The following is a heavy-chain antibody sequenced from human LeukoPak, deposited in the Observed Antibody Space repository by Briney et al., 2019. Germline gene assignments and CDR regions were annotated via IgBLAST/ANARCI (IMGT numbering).Heavy chain of an antibody. V-gene: IGHV3-23*01. J-gene: IGHJ4*02. D-gene: IGHD5-24*01. CDR3: AKDSPNYWYPFSAYFDY. CDR1: GFTFSSYG. Sequence: GGSQRLSCAASGFTFSSYGMSWVRQAPGKGLEWVSAISGTASSTYYADPVKGRFTISRDNPKNTLYLQINSLRAEDTALYYCAKDSPNYWYPFSAYFDYWGQGILVTVSS. CDR2: ISGTASST.